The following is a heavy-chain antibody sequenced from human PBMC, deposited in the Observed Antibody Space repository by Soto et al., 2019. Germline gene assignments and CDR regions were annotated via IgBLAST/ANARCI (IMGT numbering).Heavy chain of an antibody. V-gene: IGHV4-59*08. J-gene: IGHJ4*02. CDR2: IYYSGST. CDR1: GGSISSYY. D-gene: IGHD5-12*01. Sequence: PSETLSLTCTVSGGSISSYYWSWIRQPPGKGLERIGYIYYSGSTNYNPSLKSRVTISVDTSKNQFSPKLSSVTAADTAVYYCARHSYSGYDFDYWGQGTLVTVSS. CDR3: ARHSYSGYDFDY.